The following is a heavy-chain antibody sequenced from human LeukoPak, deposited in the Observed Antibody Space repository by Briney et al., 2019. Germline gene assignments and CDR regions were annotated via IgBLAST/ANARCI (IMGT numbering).Heavy chain of an antibody. J-gene: IGHJ4*02. Sequence: GRSLRLSCAASGFSFSSYGMHWVRQAPGKGLEWVANIKQGGIEKNYVDSVKGRFTISRDNAKNSLYLQMNSLRDEDTAVYYCARSDYYDSSGNYYFDYWGQGTLVTVSS. D-gene: IGHD3-22*01. CDR1: GFSFSSYG. CDR2: IKQGGIEK. CDR3: ARSDYYDSSGNYYFDY. V-gene: IGHV3-7*01.